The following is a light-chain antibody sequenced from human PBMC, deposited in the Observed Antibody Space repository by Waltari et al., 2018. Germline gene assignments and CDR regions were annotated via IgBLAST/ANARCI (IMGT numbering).Light chain of an antibody. J-gene: IGKJ1*01. CDR1: QSISTS. CDR2: SAY. CDR3: QQRSSWPRT. Sequence: DIVLTQSRATGSVSEGERVTLSCRASQSISTSFAWYQQKPGQAPRRLIYSAYNGATGIPARFSGSGSGIDFTLTISSLEPEDSAVYYCQQRSSWPRTFGQGTKVEIK. V-gene: IGKV3-11*01.